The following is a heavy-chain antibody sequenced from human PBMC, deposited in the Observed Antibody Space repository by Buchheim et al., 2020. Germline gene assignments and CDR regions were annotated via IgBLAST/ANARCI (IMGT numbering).Heavy chain of an antibody. CDR2: LTISGDFT. J-gene: IGHJ4*02. CDR1: GLTFSSAA. Sequence: EVHLVQSGGGLVQPGGSLRLSCEASGLTFSSAAMTWVRQAPGKGLEWVSSLTISGDFTYYADSVRGRFSISRDNSKNTLYLQMNSLRAEDTAVYYCAKEARPNDFWGQGTL. V-gene: IGHV3-23*04. CDR3: AKEARPNDF.